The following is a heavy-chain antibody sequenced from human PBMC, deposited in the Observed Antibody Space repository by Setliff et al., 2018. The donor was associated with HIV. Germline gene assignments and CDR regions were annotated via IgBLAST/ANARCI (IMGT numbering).Heavy chain of an antibody. CDR3: AKERWGPPVEF. CDR1: GFTFSNYW. Sequence: GGSLRLSCAVSGFTFSNYWMHWVRQVPGKGLEWVAYVSRDSNNIYYADSVKGRFTISRDNARNSLYLQMSSLTAEDTGLYYCAKERWGPPVEFRGQGTLVTVSS. CDR2: VSRDSNNI. V-gene: IGHV3-48*01. J-gene: IGHJ4*02. D-gene: IGHD2-15*01.